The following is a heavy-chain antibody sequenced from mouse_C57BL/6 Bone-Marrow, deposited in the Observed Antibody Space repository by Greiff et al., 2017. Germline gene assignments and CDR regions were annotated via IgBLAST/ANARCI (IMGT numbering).Heavy chain of an antibody. CDR1: GFTFSSYA. D-gene: IGHD2-5*01. V-gene: IGHV5-4*01. CDR2: ISDGGSYT. Sequence: EVKLVESGGGLVKPGESLKLSCAASGFTFSSYAMSWVRQTPETRLEWVATISDGGSYTYYPDNVQGRFTISRDNAKNNLYLQMSHLKSEDTAMYYCAREIVTRYFDVWGTGTTVTVSS. J-gene: IGHJ1*03. CDR3: AREIVTRYFDV.